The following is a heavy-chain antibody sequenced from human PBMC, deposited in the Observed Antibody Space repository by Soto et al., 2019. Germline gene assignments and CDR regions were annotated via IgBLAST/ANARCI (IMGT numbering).Heavy chain of an antibody. CDR3: ARVIAVARFDY. J-gene: IGHJ4*02. D-gene: IGHD6-19*01. V-gene: IGHV1-18*01. Sequence: KLQGRVTMTTDTSTSTAYLDLRSLRSDDTAVYYCARVIAVARFDYWGQGTLVTVSS.